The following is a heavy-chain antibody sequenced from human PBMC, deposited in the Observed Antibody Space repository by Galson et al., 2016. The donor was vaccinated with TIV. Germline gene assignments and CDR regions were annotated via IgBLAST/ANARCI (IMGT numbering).Heavy chain of an antibody. CDR2: TYYTSKWNT. CDR3: SRGNWNYGMGGAMDV. J-gene: IGHJ6*02. CDR1: GDSVSGNTAA. Sequence: CAISGDSVSGNTAAWNWVRQSPSRGLEWLGRTYYTSKWNTDYAVSVKGRIIIRPETSMNQVSLQLSSVIPDDTAVYYCSRGNWNYGMGGAMDVWGRGTTVTVSS. D-gene: IGHD1-7*01. V-gene: IGHV6-1*01.